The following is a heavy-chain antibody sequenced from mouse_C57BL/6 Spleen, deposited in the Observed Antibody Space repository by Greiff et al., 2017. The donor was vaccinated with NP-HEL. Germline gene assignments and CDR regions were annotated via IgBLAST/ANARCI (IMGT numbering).Heavy chain of an antibody. CDR2: IHPNSGST. D-gene: IGHD2-2*01. CDR1: GYTFTSYW. CDR3: ARSTMVTAMDY. Sequence: QVQLQQPGAELVKPGASVKLSCKASGYTFTSYWMHWVKQRPGQGLEWIGMIHPNSGSTNYNEKFKSKATLTVDKSSSTAYMQLSSLTSEDSAVYYCARSTMVTAMDYWGQGTSVTVSS. V-gene: IGHV1-64*01. J-gene: IGHJ4*01.